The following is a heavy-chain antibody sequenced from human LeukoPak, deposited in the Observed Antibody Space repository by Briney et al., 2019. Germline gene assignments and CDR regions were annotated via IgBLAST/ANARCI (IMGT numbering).Heavy chain of an antibody. V-gene: IGHV1-2*02. CDR1: GYTFTGYY. Sequence: ASVKVSCKASGYTFTGYYIHWVRQAPGQGLEWMGWINPNSGATNYAQKFQGRVTITADESTSTAYMELSSLRSEDTAVYYCARARDYGSGSYPDYWGQGTLVTVSS. D-gene: IGHD3-10*01. J-gene: IGHJ4*02. CDR2: INPNSGAT. CDR3: ARARDYGSGSYPDY.